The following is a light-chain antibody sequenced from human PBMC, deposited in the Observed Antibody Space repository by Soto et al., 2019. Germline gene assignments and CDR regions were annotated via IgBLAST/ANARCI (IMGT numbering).Light chain of an antibody. CDR2: EVS. CDR3: SSYTSSSTLYV. V-gene: IGLV2-14*01. CDR1: SSDVGGYNY. Sequence: QSVLTQPASVSGSPGQSITISCTGTSSDVGGYNYVSWYQQHPGKAPKLMIYEVSNRPSGVSNRFSGSKSGNTASLTISGIQAEDDADYYCSSYTSSSTLYVFGTGTKVTAL. J-gene: IGLJ1*01.